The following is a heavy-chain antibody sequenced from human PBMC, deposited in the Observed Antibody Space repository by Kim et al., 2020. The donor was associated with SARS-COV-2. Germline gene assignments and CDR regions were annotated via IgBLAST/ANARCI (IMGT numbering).Heavy chain of an antibody. J-gene: IGHJ3*02. Sequence: NPSLKSRVTISVDTSKNQFSLRVTAVTAADTAVYYCARRGYNAHSGALDNWGQGTMVTVSS. V-gene: IGHV4-39*01. CDR3: ARRGYNAHSGALDN. D-gene: IGHD5-12*01.